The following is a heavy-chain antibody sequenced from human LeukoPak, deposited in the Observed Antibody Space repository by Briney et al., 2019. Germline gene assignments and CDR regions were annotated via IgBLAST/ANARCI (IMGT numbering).Heavy chain of an antibody. V-gene: IGHV1-69*06. CDR2: IIPIFGTA. Sequence: ASVKVSCKASGGTFSSYAISWVRQAPGQGLEWMGGIIPIFGTANYAQKFQGRVTITADKSTSTAYMELSSLRSDDTAVYYCARADSSGYIDYWGQGTLVTVSS. J-gene: IGHJ4*02. D-gene: IGHD3-22*01. CDR1: GGTFSSYA. CDR3: ARADSSGYIDY.